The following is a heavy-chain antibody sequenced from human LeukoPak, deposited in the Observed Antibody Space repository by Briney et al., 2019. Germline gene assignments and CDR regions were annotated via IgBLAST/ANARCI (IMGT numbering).Heavy chain of an antibody. CDR3: ARESTSIEVAGYDY. CDR2: INSDGSST. CDR1: GFTFSTYW. Sequence: GGSLRLSCAASGFTFSTYWMHWVRQAPGKGLVWVSRINSDGSSTDYADSVEGRFTISRDNAENTLYLQMNSLRAEDTALYYCARESTSIEVAGYDYWGQGTLVTVSS. J-gene: IGHJ4*02. V-gene: IGHV3-74*01. D-gene: IGHD6-19*01.